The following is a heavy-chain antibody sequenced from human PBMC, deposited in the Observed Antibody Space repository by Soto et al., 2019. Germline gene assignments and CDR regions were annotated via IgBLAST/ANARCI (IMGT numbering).Heavy chain of an antibody. D-gene: IGHD6-13*01. CDR2: IKSKTDGGTT. CDR1: GFILSDAY. J-gene: IGHJ4*02. V-gene: IGHV3-15*07. CDR3: ISGVVNNAWYIVYS. Sequence: EVQVVESGGGLVKPGGSLRLSCAASGFILSDAYINWVRQAPGKGLEWVGRIKSKTDGGTTDFAAPVKDRFTMSRDDSKNTLYLQMNSLRTEDTAVYYCISGVVNNAWYIVYSWGQGTPVTVSS.